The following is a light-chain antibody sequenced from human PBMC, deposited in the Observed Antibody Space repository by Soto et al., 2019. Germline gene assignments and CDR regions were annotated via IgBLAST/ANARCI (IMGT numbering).Light chain of an antibody. Sequence: EIVLTQSPGTLSLSPGEGATLSCRASQSISSTFLAWYQHKPGQAPSVLIYGASRRAAGIPDRFSGSGSGTDFTLTISRLAPEDFAVYYGQQYESSWTFGQGTKVEVK. J-gene: IGKJ1*01. CDR1: QSISSTF. V-gene: IGKV3-20*01. CDR3: QQYESSWT. CDR2: GAS.